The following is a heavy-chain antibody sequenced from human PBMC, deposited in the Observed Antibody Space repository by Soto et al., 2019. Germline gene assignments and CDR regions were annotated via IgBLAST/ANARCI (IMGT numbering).Heavy chain of an antibody. V-gene: IGHV1-3*01. CDR2: INVANGNT. CDR1: GYTFTSYT. J-gene: IGHJ4*02. CDR3: ARSTGSFYKLGY. Sequence: QAQLVQSGAEVKKPGASVKVSCKASGYTFTSYTIHWVRQAPGQRLEWMGWINVANGNTKYSQKFQGRVTITRDTSARTAYMEVSSLTSEGTAVYYLARSTGSFYKLGYWGQGTLVTVSS. D-gene: IGHD3-10*01.